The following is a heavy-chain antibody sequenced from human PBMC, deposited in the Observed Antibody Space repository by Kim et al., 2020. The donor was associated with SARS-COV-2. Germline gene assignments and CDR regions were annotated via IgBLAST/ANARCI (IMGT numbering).Heavy chain of an antibody. V-gene: IGHV1-46*01. CDR2: INPNVGTT. CDR3: ARLYSRSSGFDY. D-gene: IGHD6-6*01. Sequence: ASVKVSCKASGYTFTNYYMHWVRQPPGQGLEWMGIINPNVGTTTYAQKFQGRVTMTRDTSTSTVYMELSSLRSEDTAVYYCARLYSRSSGFDYWGQGTLV. CDR1: GYTFTNYY. J-gene: IGHJ4*02.